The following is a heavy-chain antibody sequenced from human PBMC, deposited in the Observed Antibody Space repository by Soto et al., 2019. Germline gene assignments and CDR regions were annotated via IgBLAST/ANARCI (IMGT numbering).Heavy chain of an antibody. CDR2: IYNSGV. J-gene: IGHJ5*02. Sequence: PSETPSLTSTSSGGSTSSTTYSWGWISQPPGKGREWIGSIYNSGVDYNPSLKSRVTISVDTSKTQFSLRLTSVTAADTALYYCTRHPTGFPNWIGPWGQGIMVTLSS. V-gene: IGHV4-39*01. CDR3: TRHPTGFPNWIGP. D-gene: IGHD2-15*01. CDR1: GGSTSSTTYS.